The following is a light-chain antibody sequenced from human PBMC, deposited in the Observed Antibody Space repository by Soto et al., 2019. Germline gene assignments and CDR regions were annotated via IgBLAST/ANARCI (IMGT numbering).Light chain of an antibody. J-gene: IGKJ2*01. Sequence: EIVMTQSPAALSVSPGERASPSCRTSHPLPPNLAWTQQNPGQPPGPLIIAASARPTGVPARFSGSGSGTDFTLTLTGLQSEDFAVYYCQQHHSWPPYTFGQGTKLEIK. CDR2: AAS. CDR1: HPLPPN. V-gene: IGKV3-15*01. CDR3: QQHHSWPPYT.